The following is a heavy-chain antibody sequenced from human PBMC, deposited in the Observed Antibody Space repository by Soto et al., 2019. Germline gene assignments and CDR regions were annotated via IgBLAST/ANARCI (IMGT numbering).Heavy chain of an antibody. D-gene: IGHD6-25*01. CDR1: GFTFSSYA. CDR2: ISYDGSNK. CDR3: AREYAALDAFEI. Sequence: PGGSLRLSCAASGFTFSSYAMHWVRQAPGKGLEWVAVISYDGSNKYYADSVKGRFTISRDNSKNTLYLQMNSLRAEDTAVYYCAREYAALDAFEIWGQGTMVTVSS. V-gene: IGHV3-30-3*01. J-gene: IGHJ3*02.